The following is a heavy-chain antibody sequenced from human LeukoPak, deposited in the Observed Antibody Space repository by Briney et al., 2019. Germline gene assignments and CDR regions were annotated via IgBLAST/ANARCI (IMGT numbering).Heavy chain of an antibody. CDR3: ARGPYSTSPHFDY. J-gene: IGHJ4*02. Sequence: GASVKVSCKASGYSFTGYYKHWVRQAPGQGVEWMGWINTNSGGTHYAQKFQGRVTMTRDTSISTAYMELSSLRSDDTAIYYCARGPYSTSPHFDYWGQGTLVTVSS. CDR2: INTNSGGT. D-gene: IGHD6-6*01. V-gene: IGHV1-2*02. CDR1: GYSFTGYY.